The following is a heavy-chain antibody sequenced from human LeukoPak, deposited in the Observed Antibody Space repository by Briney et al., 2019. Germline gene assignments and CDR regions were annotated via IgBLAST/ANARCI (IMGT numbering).Heavy chain of an antibody. CDR3: ARGSSRGILLPTLNWFDP. CDR1: GGSISSGSYY. Sequence: SETLSLTCTVSGGSISSGSYYWSWIRQPAGKGLEWIGRIYTSGSTNYNPSLKSRVTISVDTSKNQFSLKLSSVTAADTAVYYCARGSSRGILLPTLNWFDPWGQGTLVTVSS. D-gene: IGHD3-22*01. V-gene: IGHV4-61*02. CDR2: IYTSGST. J-gene: IGHJ5*02.